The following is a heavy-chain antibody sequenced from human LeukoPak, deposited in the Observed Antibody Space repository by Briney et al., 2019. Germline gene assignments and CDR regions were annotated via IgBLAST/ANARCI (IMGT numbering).Heavy chain of an antibody. D-gene: IGHD6-6*01. V-gene: IGHV1-69*13. CDR1: GGTFSSYA. Sequence: SVEVSCKASGGTFSSYAISWVRQAPGQGLEWMGGIIPIFGTANYAQKFQGRVTITADESTSTAYMELSSLRSEDTAVYYCARPTLYSSSPYYYYGMDVWGQGTTVTVSS. CDR2: IIPIFGTA. J-gene: IGHJ6*02. CDR3: ARPTLYSSSPYYYYGMDV.